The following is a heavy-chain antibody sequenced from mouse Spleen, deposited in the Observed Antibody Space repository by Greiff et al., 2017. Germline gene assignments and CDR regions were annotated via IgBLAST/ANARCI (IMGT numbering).Heavy chain of an antibody. V-gene: IGHV5-9*04. Sequence: EVKLQESGGGLVKLGGSLKLSCAASGFTFSSYAMSWVRQTPEKRLEWVATISSGGGNTYYPDSVKGRFTISRDNAKNTLYLQMSSLKSEDTAMYYCARGSGSEAMDYWGQGTSVTVSS. CDR1: GFTFSSYA. CDR3: ARGSGSEAMDY. J-gene: IGHJ4*01. CDR2: ISSGGGNT.